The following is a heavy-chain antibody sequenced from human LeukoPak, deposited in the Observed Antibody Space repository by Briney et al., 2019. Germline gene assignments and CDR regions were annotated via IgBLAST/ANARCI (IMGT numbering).Heavy chain of an antibody. D-gene: IGHD6-13*01. CDR1: GFIFSSYW. Sequence: GGSLRLSCVGSGFIFSSYWMAWVRQAPGKGLEWVANIKQDGSEKHYVDSVKGRFTISRDNAKKSIYLQMKFLRVEDTAVYYCTRDSVAAGDYWGQGTLVTVSS. V-gene: IGHV3-7*01. J-gene: IGHJ4*02. CDR3: TRDSVAAGDY. CDR2: IKQDGSEK.